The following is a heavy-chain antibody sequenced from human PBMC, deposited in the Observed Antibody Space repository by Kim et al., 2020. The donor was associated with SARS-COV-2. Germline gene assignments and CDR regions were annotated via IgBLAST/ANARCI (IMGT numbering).Heavy chain of an antibody. CDR1: GFTFSSYW. J-gene: IGHJ6*02. V-gene: IGHV3-74*01. CDR2: INSDGSTT. CDR3: ARVQSGQPGSNYYYAMDV. D-gene: IGHD4-4*01. Sequence: GGSLRLSCAASGFTFSSYWMHWVRQAPGKGLVWVLRINSDGSTTHYADSVKGRFTISRDNAKNTLYLQMNSLRAEDTAVYYCARVQSGQPGSNYYYAMDVWGQGTTVTVSS.